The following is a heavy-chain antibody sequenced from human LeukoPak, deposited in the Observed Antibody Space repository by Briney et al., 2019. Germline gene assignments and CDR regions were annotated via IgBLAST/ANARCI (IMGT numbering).Heavy chain of an antibody. CDR2: IIPIFGTA. J-gene: IGHJ4*02. CDR3: ARESSSGWYFDY. Sequence: GASVKVSCKASGGTFSSYAISWVRQAPGQGLEWVGGIIPIFGTANYAQKFQGRVTITADKSTSTAYMELSSLRSEDTAVYYCARESSSGWYFDYWGQGTLVTVSS. CDR1: GGTFSSYA. V-gene: IGHV1-69*06. D-gene: IGHD6-19*01.